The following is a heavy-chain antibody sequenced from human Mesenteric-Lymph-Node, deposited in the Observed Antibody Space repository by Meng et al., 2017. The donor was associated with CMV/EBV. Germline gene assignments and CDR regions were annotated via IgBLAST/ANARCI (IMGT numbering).Heavy chain of an antibody. CDR2: INPNSGGT. CDR1: GYSFTDHY. V-gene: IGHV1-2*02. CDR3: ASGDTAMGPPDY. Sequence: ASVKVSCKASGYSFTDHYIHWVRQAPGQGLEWMGWINPNSGGTNYAQKFQGRVTMTRDTSISTAYMELSRLRSDDTAVYYCASGDTAMGPPDYWGQGTLVTVSS. J-gene: IGHJ4*02. D-gene: IGHD5-18*01.